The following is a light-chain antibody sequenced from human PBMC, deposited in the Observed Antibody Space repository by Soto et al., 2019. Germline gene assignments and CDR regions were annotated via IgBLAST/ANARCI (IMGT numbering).Light chain of an antibody. V-gene: IGKV3-15*01. CDR3: QQYDKWPSIT. Sequence: ETVMTQSPAILSVSPGERATLSCRASQRVSNNVAWYQQKPGQAPRLPIYGASTRATGIPARFSGSGSGTEFTLRISSLQSEDFAVYYCQQYDKWPSITFGQGTRLDIK. CDR1: QRVSNN. CDR2: GAS. J-gene: IGKJ5*01.